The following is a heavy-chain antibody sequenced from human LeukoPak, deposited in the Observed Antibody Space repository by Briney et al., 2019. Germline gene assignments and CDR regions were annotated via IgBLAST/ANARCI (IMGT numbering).Heavy chain of an antibody. J-gene: IGHJ4*02. CDR3: ARSRGYDTRDFDY. CDR1: GFTVSSNY. CDR2: ISSNGGST. D-gene: IGHD5-12*01. V-gene: IGHV3-64*01. Sequence: PGGSLRLSCAASGFTVSSNYMSWVRQAPGKGLEYVSGISSNGGSTYYANSVKGRFTISRDNSKNTLYLQMGSLRAEDMAVYYCARSRGYDTRDFDYWGQGTLVTVSS.